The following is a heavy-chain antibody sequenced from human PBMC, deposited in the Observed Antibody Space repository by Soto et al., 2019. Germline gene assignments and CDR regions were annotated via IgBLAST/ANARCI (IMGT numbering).Heavy chain of an antibody. CDR1: GFTFSSYG. J-gene: IGHJ3*02. V-gene: IGHV3-30*18. CDR2: ISYDGSNK. D-gene: IGHD3-22*01. CDR3: AKDLDDSSMEAFDI. Sequence: QVQLVESGGGVVQPGRSLRLSCAASGFTFSSYGMHWVRQAPGKGLEWVAVISYDGSNKYYADSVKGRFTIARDNSKNTLYLRMNSLRAEDTAVYYCAKDLDDSSMEAFDIWGQGTMVTVSS.